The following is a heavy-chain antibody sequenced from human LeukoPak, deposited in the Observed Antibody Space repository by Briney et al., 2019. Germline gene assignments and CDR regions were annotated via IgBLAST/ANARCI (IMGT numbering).Heavy chain of an antibody. CDR1: GGSISSYY. CDR2: IYYSGST. D-gene: IGHD6-13*01. CDR3: AGGGDEYSSSWYDPYFQH. J-gene: IGHJ1*01. Sequence: SETLSLTCTVSGGSISSYYWSWIRQPLGKGLEWIGYIYYSGSTNYNPSLKSRVTISVDTSKNQFSLKLSSVTAADTAVYYCAGGGDEYSSSWYDPYFQHWGQGTLVTVSS. V-gene: IGHV4-59*01.